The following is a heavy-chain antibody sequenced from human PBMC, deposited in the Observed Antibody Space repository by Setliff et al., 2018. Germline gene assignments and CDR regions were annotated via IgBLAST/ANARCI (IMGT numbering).Heavy chain of an antibody. CDR1: GFTYKNDW. V-gene: IGHV3-7*01. D-gene: IGHD3-10*01. Sequence: GGSLRLSCGASGFTYKNDWVSWVRQAPGKGLEWLASINPDGSEKYYVDSVKGRFTISRDNARNPLSLQMNSLRTEDTAVYYCFGAGTCSYWGQGTLVTVSS. CDR2: INPDGSEK. CDR3: FGAGTCSY. J-gene: IGHJ4*02.